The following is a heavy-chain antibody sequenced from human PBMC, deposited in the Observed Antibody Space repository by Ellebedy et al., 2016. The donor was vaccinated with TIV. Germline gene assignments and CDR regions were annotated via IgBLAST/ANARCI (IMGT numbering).Heavy chain of an antibody. CDR2: IYTSGST. D-gene: IGHD6-19*01. J-gene: IGHJ3*02. V-gene: IGHV4-4*07. CDR3: ARGGIAVAGIGAFDI. Sequence: SETLSLTCTVSGGSISSFHWSWIRQPAGKGLEWIGRIYTSGSTNYNPSLKSRVTMSVDTSKNQFSLKLSSVTAADTAVYYCARGGIAVAGIGAFDIWGQGTMVTVSS. CDR1: GGSISSFH.